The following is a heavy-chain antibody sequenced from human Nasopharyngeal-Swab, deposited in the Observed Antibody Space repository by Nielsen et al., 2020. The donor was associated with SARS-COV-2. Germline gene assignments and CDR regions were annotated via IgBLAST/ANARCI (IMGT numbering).Heavy chain of an antibody. V-gene: IGHV1-69*04. Sequence: SVKVSCKASGGTFSSYAISWVRQAPGQGLEWMGRIIPILGIANYAQKFQGRVTTTADKSTSTAYMELSSLRSEDTAVYYCARYYSHYHFWYFDLWGRGTLVTVSS. CDR1: GGTFSSYA. D-gene: IGHD4-11*01. CDR3: ARYYSHYHFWYFDL. CDR2: IIPILGIA. J-gene: IGHJ2*01.